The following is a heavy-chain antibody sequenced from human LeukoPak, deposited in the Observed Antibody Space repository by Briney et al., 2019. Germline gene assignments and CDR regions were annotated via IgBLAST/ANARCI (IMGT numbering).Heavy chain of an antibody. CDR1: GFTFSSYS. CDR3: AKRGVVIRVILVGFHKEAYYFDS. V-gene: IGHV3-23*01. CDR2: ISDTGGRT. Sequence: GGSLRLSCAASGFTFSSYSMTWVRQAPGKGLEWVAGISDTGGRTNYADSVKGRFTISRDNPKNTLYLQMNSLRAEDTAVYFCAKRGVVIRVILVGFHKEAYYFDSWGQGALVTVSS. J-gene: IGHJ4*02. D-gene: IGHD3-22*01.